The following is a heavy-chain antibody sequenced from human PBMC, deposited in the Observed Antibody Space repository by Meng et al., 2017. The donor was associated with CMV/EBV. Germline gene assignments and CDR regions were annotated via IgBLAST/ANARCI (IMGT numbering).Heavy chain of an antibody. CDR1: GFTFSGSA. J-gene: IGHJ4*02. CDR2: IRSKANSYAT. CDR3: TRRLMSRGGLIDY. Sequence: GESLKISCAASGFTFSGSAMHWVRQASGKGLEWVGCIRSKANSYATAYAASVKGRFTISRDDSKNTAYLQMNSLKTEDTAVYYCTRRLMSRGGLIDYWGQGTLVTVSS. D-gene: IGHD5/OR15-5a*01. V-gene: IGHV3-73*01.